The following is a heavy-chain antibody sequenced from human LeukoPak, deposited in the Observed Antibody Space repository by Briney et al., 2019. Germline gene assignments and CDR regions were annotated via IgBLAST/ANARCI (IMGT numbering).Heavy chain of an antibody. V-gene: IGHV5-51*01. CDR2: IYPGDSDT. Sequence: GASLKISCKGSGYSFTSYWIGWVRQMPGKGLEWMGIIYPGDSDTRYSPSFQGQVTITADKSISTAYLQWSSLKASDTAMYYCARQPGHDILTGYYSPWGQGTLVTVSS. CDR3: ARQPGHDILTGYYSP. CDR1: GYSFTSYW. D-gene: IGHD3-9*01. J-gene: IGHJ5*02.